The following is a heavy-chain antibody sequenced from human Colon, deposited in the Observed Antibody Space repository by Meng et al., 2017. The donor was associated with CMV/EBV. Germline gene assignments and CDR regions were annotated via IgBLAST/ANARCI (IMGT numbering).Heavy chain of an antibody. D-gene: IGHD3-10*01. CDR2: INHSGST. Sequence: QGQLQQWGAGLLQPSETLSLPCAVYGGSFSGYYWSWIRQPPGKGLEWIGEINHSGSTNYNPSLKSRVTISVDTSKNQFSLKLSSVTAADTAVYYCARGLYGSGRHQIDYWGQGTLVTVSS. J-gene: IGHJ4*02. CDR3: ARGLYGSGRHQIDY. CDR1: GGSFSGYY. V-gene: IGHV4-34*01.